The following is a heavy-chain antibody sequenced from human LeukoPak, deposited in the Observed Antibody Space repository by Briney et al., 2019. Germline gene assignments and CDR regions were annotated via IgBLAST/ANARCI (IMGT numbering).Heavy chain of an antibody. CDR3: ARAPPYCSGGACYFDY. CDR2: IWYDGNNK. J-gene: IGHJ4*02. Sequence: GGSLRLSCAASGFSFSTYGIHWVRQAPGKGLEWVAVIWYDGNNKYYADSVKGRFTISRDNSKNTLFLQMNSLRAEDSAVYYCARAPPYCSGGACYFDYWGQGTLVTVSS. V-gene: IGHV3-33*01. CDR1: GFSFSTYG. D-gene: IGHD2-15*01.